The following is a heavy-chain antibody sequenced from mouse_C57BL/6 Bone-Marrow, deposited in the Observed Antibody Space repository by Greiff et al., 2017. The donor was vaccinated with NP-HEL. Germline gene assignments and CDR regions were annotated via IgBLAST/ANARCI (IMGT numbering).Heavy chain of an antibody. V-gene: IGHV5-6*01. Sequence: EVKLVESGGDLVKPGGSLKLSCAASGFTFSSYGMSWVRQTPDKRLEWVATISSGGSYTYYPDSVKGRFTISRDNAKNTLYLQMSSLKSEDTAMDYCARKGLVVYFDYWGQGTTLTVSS. CDR1: GFTFSSYG. CDR3: ARKGLVVYFDY. D-gene: IGHD1-1*02. CDR2: ISSGGSYT. J-gene: IGHJ2*01.